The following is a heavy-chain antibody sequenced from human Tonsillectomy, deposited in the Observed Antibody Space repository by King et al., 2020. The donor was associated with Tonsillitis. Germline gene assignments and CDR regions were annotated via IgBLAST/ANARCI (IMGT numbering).Heavy chain of an antibody. D-gene: IGHD3-22*01. CDR1: GFTFSSYS. V-gene: IGHV3-21*06. Sequence: EVQLVESGGGLVKPGGSLRLSCAASGFTFSSYSMNWVRQAPGKGLEWVSSISSSSSYIYYADSVKGRFTISRDNAKNSLYLQMNSLRAEDTAVYFCARYHSMIVVFGGAFDIWGQGTMVTVSS. CDR3: ARYHSMIVVFGGAFDI. CDR2: ISSSSSYI. J-gene: IGHJ3*02.